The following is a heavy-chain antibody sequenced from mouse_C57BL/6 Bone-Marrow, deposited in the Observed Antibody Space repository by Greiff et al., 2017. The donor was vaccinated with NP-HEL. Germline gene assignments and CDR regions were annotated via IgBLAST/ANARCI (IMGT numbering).Heavy chain of an antibody. J-gene: IGHJ4*01. D-gene: IGHD2-2*01. Sequence: VQLQESGPGLVQPSQSLSITCTVSGFSLTSYGVHWVRQSPGKGLEWLGVIWSGGSTDYNAAFISRLSISKDNSKSQVFFKMNSLQAYDTAIYYCARMYGYDGDYYAMDYWGQGTSVTVSA. CDR2: IWSGGST. CDR1: GFSLTSYG. CDR3: ARMYGYDGDYYAMDY. V-gene: IGHV2-2*01.